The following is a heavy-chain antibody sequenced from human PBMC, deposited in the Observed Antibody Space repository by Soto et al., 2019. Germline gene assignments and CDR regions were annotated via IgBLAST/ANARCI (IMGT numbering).Heavy chain of an antibody. CDR3: AREWRDYYFDY. CDR1: GGSISSGGYY. Sequence: QVQLQESGPGLVKPSQILSLTCTVSGGSISSGGYYWSWIRQHPGKGLEWIGYIYYSGSTYYNPSLKSRVTISVDTSKNQFSLKLSSVTAADTGVYYCAREWRDYYFDYWGQGTLVTVSS. CDR2: IYYSGST. V-gene: IGHV4-31*03. J-gene: IGHJ4*02.